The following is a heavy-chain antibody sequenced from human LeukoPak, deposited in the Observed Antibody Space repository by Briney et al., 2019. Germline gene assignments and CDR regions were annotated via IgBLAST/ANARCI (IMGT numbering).Heavy chain of an antibody. J-gene: IGHJ3*02. Sequence: GGSLRLSCAASGFTFSSYWMSWVRQAPGKGLEWVANIKQDGSEKYYVDSVKGRFTISRDNAKNSLYLQMNSLRAEDTAVYYCARGVPGVGYSGSHIDIWGQGTMVTVSS. CDR2: IKQDGSEK. V-gene: IGHV3-7*01. D-gene: IGHD1-26*01. CDR1: GFTFSSYW. CDR3: ARGVPGVGYSGSHIDI.